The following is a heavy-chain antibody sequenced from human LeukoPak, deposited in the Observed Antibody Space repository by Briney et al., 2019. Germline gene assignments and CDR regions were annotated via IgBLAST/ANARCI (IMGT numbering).Heavy chain of an antibody. V-gene: IGHV4-61*02. CDR3: ARDDYGDSGYYFGMDV. J-gene: IGHJ6*02. CDR2: IYSSGST. Sequence: SQTLSLTCTVSGGSISSGSYYWSWIRQPAGKGLEWIGRIYSSGSTDYIPSLKSRVTISVDTSKNQFSLKLNSVTAADTAVYYCARDDYGDSGYYFGMDVWGQGTTVTVSS. D-gene: IGHD4-17*01. CDR1: GGSISSGSYY.